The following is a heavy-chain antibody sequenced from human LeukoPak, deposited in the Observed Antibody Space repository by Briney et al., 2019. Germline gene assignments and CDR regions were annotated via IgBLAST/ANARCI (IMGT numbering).Heavy chain of an antibody. V-gene: IGHV3-15*01. CDR1: GFTFSNAW. CDR3: TTDVGGVPIAILTGYGDRIDY. CDR2: IKSKTDGGTT. J-gene: IGHJ4*02. Sequence: GGSLRLSCAASGFTFSNAWMSWVRQAPGKGLEWVGRIKSKTDGGTTDYAAPVKGRFTISRDDSKNTLYLQMNSLKTEDTAVYYCTTDVGGVPIAILTGYGDRIDYWGQGTLVTVSS. D-gene: IGHD3-9*01.